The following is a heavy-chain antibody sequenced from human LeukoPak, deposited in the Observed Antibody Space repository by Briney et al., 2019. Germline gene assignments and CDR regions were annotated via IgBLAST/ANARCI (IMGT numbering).Heavy chain of an antibody. J-gene: IGHJ3*02. CDR3: ARAAGGNYAFDI. CDR1: GGSFSGYY. CDR2: INHSGST. V-gene: IGHV4-34*01. Sequence: SETLSLTCAVYGGSFSGYYWSWIRQPPGKGLEWIGEINHSGSTNYNPSLKSRVTISVDTPKNQFSLKLSSVTAADTAVYYCARAAGGNYAFDIWGQGTMVTVSS. D-gene: IGHD4-23*01.